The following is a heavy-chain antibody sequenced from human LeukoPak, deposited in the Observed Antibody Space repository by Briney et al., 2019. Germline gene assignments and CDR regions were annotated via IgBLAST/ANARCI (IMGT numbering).Heavy chain of an antibody. V-gene: IGHV4-39*01. Sequence: SETLSLTCTVSGGSISSSSYYWGWTRQPPWKGLEWIGSIYYSGSTYYNPSLKSRVTISVDTSKNQFSLKLSSVTAADTAVYYCVADGYYFDYWGQGTLVTVSS. CDR2: IYYSGST. CDR3: VADGYYFDY. D-gene: IGHD2-2*03. CDR1: GGSISSSSYY. J-gene: IGHJ4*02.